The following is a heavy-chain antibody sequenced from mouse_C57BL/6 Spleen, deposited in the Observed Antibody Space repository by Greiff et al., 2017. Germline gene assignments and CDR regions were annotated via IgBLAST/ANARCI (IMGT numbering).Heavy chain of an antibody. D-gene: IGHD1-1*01. J-gene: IGHJ3*01. CDR2: ISDGGSYT. Sequence: DVKLVESGGGLVKPGGSLKLSCAASGFTFSSYAMSWVRQTPEKRLEWVATISDGGSYTYYPDNVKGRFTISRDNAKNTLYLQMSHMKSEDTTMYCGGREEIGGSSTFAYWGQGTLVTVSA. CDR3: GREEIGGSSTFAY. CDR1: GFTFSSYA. V-gene: IGHV5-4*01.